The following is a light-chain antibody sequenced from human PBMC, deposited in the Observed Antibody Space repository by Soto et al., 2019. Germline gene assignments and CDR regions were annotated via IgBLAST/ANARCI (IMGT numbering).Light chain of an antibody. CDR2: GAS. CDR1: HNISYSSDNKNY. Sequence: DIVLTQSPDSLAVSLGERATINCKSSHNISYSSDNKNYLSWYQQKPGQAPRLLIYGASNRATDIPDRFSGSGSGTDFTLSISRLEPEDFAVYYCQQYGTSPPATFGQGTRLEIK. CDR3: QQYGTSPPAT. J-gene: IGKJ5*01. V-gene: IGKV4-1*01.